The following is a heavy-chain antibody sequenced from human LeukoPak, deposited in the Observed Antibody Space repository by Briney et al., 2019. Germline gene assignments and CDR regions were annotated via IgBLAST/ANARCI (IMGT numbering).Heavy chain of an antibody. D-gene: IGHD6-6*01. CDR3: ARSEYSSSRGYYYYYYMDV. J-gene: IGHJ6*03. CDR2: IIPIFGTA. CDR1: GGTFSSYA. V-gene: IGHV1-69*13. Sequence: ASVKVSCKASGGTFSSYAISWVRQAPGQGLEWMGGIIPIFGTANYAQKFQGRVTITADESTSTAYMELSSLRSEDTAVYHCARSEYSSSRGYYYYYYMDVWGKGTTVTVSS.